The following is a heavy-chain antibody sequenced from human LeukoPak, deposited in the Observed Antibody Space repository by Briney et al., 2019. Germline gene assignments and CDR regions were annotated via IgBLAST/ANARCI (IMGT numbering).Heavy chain of an antibody. V-gene: IGHV3-9*01. Sequence: GGSLRLSCAASGFTFDDYAMHWVRHAPGKGLEWVSGISWSSGSIGYADSVKGRFTISRDNAKNSLYLQMNSLRAEDTALYYCARGVLRGIPQYYYGMDVWGQGTTVTVSS. CDR3: ARGVLRGIPQYYYGMDV. D-gene: IGHD1-14*01. J-gene: IGHJ6*02. CDR1: GFTFDDYA. CDR2: ISWSSGSI.